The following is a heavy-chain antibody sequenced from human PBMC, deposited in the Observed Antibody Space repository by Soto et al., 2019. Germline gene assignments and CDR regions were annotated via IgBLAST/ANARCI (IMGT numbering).Heavy chain of an antibody. V-gene: IGHV3-53*01. D-gene: IGHD3-3*01. CDR2: IYSGHTT. Sequence: EVQLVESGGGLIQPGGSLILSCVASGFIVSSNQMSWVRQAPGKGLEWVSVIYSGHTTYYADSVEGRFTISRDDSKNTLYLQMNRLRVEDTAVYYCVRGPSDQKLRLVEWPYGDYWGQGALVTVSS. CDR1: GFIVSSNQ. J-gene: IGHJ4*02. CDR3: VRGPSDQKLRLVEWPYGDY.